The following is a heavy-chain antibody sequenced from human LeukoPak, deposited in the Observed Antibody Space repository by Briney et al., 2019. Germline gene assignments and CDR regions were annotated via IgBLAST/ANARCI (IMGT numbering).Heavy chain of an antibody. CDR1: GGPFSGYY. D-gene: IGHD6-13*01. CDR3: ARGSSSWSRQFDY. J-gene: IGHJ4*02. Sequence: PSETLSLTCAVYGGPFSGYYWSWIRQPPGKGLEWIGEINHSGSTNYNPSLKSRVTISVDTSKNQFSLKLSSVTAADTAVYYCARGSSSWSRQFDYWGQGTLVTVSS. V-gene: IGHV4-34*01. CDR2: INHSGST.